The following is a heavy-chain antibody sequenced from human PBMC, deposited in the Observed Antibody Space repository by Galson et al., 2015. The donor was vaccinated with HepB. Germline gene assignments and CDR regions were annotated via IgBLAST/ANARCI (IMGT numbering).Heavy chain of an antibody. CDR3: AKVVDDTAMVYYFDY. Sequence: SLRLSCAASGFTFSSYGMHWVRQAPGKGLEWVAVISYDGSNKYYADSVKGRFSISRDNSKNTLYLQMNSLRAEDTAVYYCAKVVDDTAMVYYFDYWGQGTLVTVSS. J-gene: IGHJ4*02. V-gene: IGHV3-30*18. CDR2: ISYDGSNK. CDR1: GFTFSSYG. D-gene: IGHD5-18*01.